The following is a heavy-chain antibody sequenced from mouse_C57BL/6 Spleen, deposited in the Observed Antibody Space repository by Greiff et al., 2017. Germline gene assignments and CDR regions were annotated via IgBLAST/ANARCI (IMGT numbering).Heavy chain of an antibody. Sequence: VQLKESGAELVRPGASVKLSCTASGFNINDYYMHWVKQRPEQGLEWIGRIDPEDGDTEYAPKFQGKATMTADTSSNTAYLQLSSLTSEDTAVYYCTRPYYGSSDWDCDVWGTGTTGTVAS. D-gene: IGHD1-1*01. J-gene: IGHJ1*03. CDR3: TRPYYGSSDWDCDV. CDR1: GFNINDYY. CDR2: IDPEDGDT. V-gene: IGHV14-1*01.